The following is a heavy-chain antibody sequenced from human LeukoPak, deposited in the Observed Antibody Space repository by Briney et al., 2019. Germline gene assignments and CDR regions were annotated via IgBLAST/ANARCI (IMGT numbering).Heavy chain of an antibody. CDR2: IYTSGST. CDR1: GGSISSYY. D-gene: IGHD4-17*01. CDR3: ARLGKSYGALYYYYYMDV. J-gene: IGHJ6*03. V-gene: IGHV4-4*09. Sequence: SETLSLTCTVSGGSISSYYWSWIRQPPGKGLEWIGYIYTSGSTNYNPSLKSRVTISVDTSKNQFSLKLSSVTAADTAVYYCARLGKSYGALYYYYYMDVWGKGTTVTVSS.